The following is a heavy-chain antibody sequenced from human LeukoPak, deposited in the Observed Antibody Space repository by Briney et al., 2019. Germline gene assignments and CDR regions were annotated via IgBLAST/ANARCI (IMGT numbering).Heavy chain of an antibody. Sequence: PGGSLRLSCAASGFTFSSYGMHWVRQAPGKGLEWVALISYDGSKKYYADSVKGRLTISRDNSKNTLLRQMNNLRAEDTAVYYCARPYKPGIAVAGTGSSIRYWGQGTLVTVSS. J-gene: IGHJ4*02. CDR3: ARPYKPGIAVAGTGSSIRY. CDR1: GFTFSSYG. D-gene: IGHD6-19*01. CDR2: ISYDGSKK. V-gene: IGHV3-30-3*01.